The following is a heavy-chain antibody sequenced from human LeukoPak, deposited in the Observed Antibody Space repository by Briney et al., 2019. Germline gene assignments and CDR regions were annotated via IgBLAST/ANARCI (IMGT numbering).Heavy chain of an antibody. CDR2: MNPNSGNT. D-gene: IGHD5-12*01. CDR1: GYTVTSYD. Sequence: APVKVSCKASGYTVTSYDINWVRQATGQGLEWMGWMNPNSGNTGYAQKFQGRVTMTRNTSISTAYMELSSLRSEDTAVYYCARGRLVADIDYWGQGTLVTVSS. CDR3: ARGRLVADIDY. V-gene: IGHV1-8*01. J-gene: IGHJ4*02.